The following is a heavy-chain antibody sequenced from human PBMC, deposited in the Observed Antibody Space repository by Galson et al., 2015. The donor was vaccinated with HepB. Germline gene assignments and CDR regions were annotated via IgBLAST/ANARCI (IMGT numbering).Heavy chain of an antibody. D-gene: IGHD6-13*01. J-gene: IGHJ4*02. CDR3: ARRAERDSSSWPLFDY. CDR1: GYILSDHY. CDR2: INPSDDST. V-gene: IGHV1-46*01. Sequence: SVKVSCKASGYILSDHYMNWVRQAPGQGLEWMGIINPSDDSTTYAQRFQDRVTMTSDTSTRTVYMEMSRLRSEDTAVYYCARRAERDSSSWPLFDYWGQGTLVIVSS.